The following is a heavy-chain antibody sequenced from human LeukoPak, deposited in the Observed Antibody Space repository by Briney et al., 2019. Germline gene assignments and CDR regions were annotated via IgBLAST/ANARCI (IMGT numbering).Heavy chain of an antibody. CDR3: ARGVTMIEDYFDY. CDR1: GYTFTGYY. CDR2: INPNSGGT. Sequence: ASVTVSCKASGYTFTGYYMHWVRQAPGQGLEWMGWINPNSGGTNYAQKFQGRVTMTRDTSISTAYMELSRLRSDDTAVYYCARGVTMIEDYFDYWGQGTLVTVSS. V-gene: IGHV1-2*02. J-gene: IGHJ4*02. D-gene: IGHD3-22*01.